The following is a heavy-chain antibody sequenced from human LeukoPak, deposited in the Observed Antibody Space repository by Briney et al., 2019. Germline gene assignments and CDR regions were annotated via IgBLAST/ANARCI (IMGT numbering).Heavy chain of an antibody. J-gene: IGHJ4*02. D-gene: IGHD2-2*01. CDR3: ARDPGYCSSTSCYYYFDY. V-gene: IGHV4-59*01. CDR2: IYYSGST. CDR1: GGSISSYY. Sequence: SEPLSLTCTVSGGSISSYYWSWIRQPPGKGLEGIGYIYYSGSTNYNPSLKSRVTISVDTSKNQFSLKLSSVTAADTAVYYCARDPGYCSSTSCYYYFDYWGQGTLVTVSS.